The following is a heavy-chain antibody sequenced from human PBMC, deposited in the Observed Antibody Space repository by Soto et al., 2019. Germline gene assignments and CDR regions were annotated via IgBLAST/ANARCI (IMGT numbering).Heavy chain of an antibody. V-gene: IGHV4-4*07. Sequence: PSETLSLTCTVSGGSISSYYWSWIRQPAGKGLEWIGRIYTSGSTNYNPSLKSRVTMSVDTSKDQFSLKLSSVTAADTAVYYCARAWYSSSWFYFDYWGQGTLVIVSS. CDR2: IYTSGST. CDR3: ARAWYSSSWFYFDY. D-gene: IGHD6-13*01. J-gene: IGHJ4*02. CDR1: GGSISSYY.